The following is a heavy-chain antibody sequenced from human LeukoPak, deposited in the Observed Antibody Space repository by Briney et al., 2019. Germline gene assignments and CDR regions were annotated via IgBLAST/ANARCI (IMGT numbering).Heavy chain of an antibody. J-gene: IGHJ4*02. CDR1: GFTSSSYG. D-gene: IGHD6-13*01. CDR3: AKAREPYSSSWYYFDY. Sequence: GGSLRLSCAASGFTSSSYGVHWVRQAPGKGLEWVAVISYDGSNKYYADSVKGRFTISRDNSKNTLYLQMNSLRAEDTAVYYCAKAREPYSSSWYYFDYWGQGTLVTVSS. CDR2: ISYDGSNK. V-gene: IGHV3-30*18.